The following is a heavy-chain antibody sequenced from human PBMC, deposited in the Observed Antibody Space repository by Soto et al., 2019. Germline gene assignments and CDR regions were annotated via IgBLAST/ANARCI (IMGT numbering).Heavy chain of an antibody. D-gene: IGHD3-22*01. CDR2: IFPGDSDT. V-gene: IGHV5-51*01. CDR1: GYEFTSYW. J-gene: IGHJ3*02. Sequence: GESLKISCKGSGYEFTSYWIGWVRQMPGKGLEWMGIIFPGDSDTRYSPSFHGQVTISADNSISTAYLQWSSLRASDTAMCYCARRDSSGYDPDAFDIWGQGTLVTVSS. CDR3: ARRDSSGYDPDAFDI.